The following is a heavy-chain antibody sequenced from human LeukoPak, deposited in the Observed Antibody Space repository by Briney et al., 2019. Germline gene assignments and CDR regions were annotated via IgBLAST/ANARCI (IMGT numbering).Heavy chain of an antibody. D-gene: IGHD1-26*01. Sequence: SETLSLTCTVSGYSISSGYYWGWIRQPPGKGLEWIGSIYHSGSTNYNPSLKSRVTISVDTSKNQFSLKLSSVTAADTAVYYCARGVSGSYYLAYYYYMDVWGKGTTVTVSS. CDR3: ARGVSGSYYLAYYYYMDV. CDR2: IYHSGST. CDR1: GYSISSGYY. J-gene: IGHJ6*03. V-gene: IGHV4-38-2*02.